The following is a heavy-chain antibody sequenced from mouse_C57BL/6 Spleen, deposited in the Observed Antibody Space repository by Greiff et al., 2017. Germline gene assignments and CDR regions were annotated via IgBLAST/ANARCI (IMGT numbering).Heavy chain of an antibody. J-gene: IGHJ1*03. CDR1: GFTFSDYG. Sequence: VQLKESGGGLVKPGGSLKLSCAASGFTFSDYGMHWVRQAPEKGLEWVAYISSGSSTIYYADTVKGRFTISRDNAKNTLFLQMTSLRSEDTAMYYCARRYYYGSSYVGYFDVWGTGTTVTVSS. V-gene: IGHV5-17*01. D-gene: IGHD1-1*01. CDR2: ISSGSSTI. CDR3: ARRYYYGSSYVGYFDV.